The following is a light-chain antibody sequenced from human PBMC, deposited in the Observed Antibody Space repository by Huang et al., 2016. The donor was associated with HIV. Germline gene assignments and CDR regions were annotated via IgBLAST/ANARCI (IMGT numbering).Light chain of an antibody. CDR3: HQRSSWHPLP. CDR2: DPP. CDR1: QSVSSY. V-gene: IGKV3-11*01. Sequence: EIVLTQSPATLSLSPGERATLSCRASQSVSSYLAWYQQKPGQAPRLLFYDPPNRPPGFPHSPGASRSRSDLTLTIISLTPETFAVYYCHQRSSWHPLPFGRGTKVDI. J-gene: IGKJ3*01.